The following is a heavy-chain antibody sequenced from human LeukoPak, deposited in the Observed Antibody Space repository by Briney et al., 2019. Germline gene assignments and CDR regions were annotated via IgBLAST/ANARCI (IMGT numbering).Heavy chain of an antibody. J-gene: IGHJ5*02. D-gene: IGHD1-1*01. CDR2: IHNDGSST. Sequence: GGSLRLSCAASGFTFSSYGMHWVRQAPGKGLVWVSRIHNDGSSTTYADSVRGRFTISRDNAKNTLYLQMNSLRADDTAVYYCARGGTASFDLWGQGTLVTVSS. CDR3: ARGGTASFDL. CDR1: GFTFSSYG. V-gene: IGHV3-74*01.